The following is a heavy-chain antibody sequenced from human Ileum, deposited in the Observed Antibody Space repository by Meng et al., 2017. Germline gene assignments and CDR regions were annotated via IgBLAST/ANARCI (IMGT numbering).Heavy chain of an antibody. CDR2: INHGGNT. Sequence: QVPVALWVAGLLKPSETRSLTCAVYGGSLTDDYGSWLRQTPGKGLEWIGEINHGGNTNYNPSLKSRVTISIDTSRDQFSLKLTSVTAADTAVYYCARVELRGDTRDSCGLDHWGQGTLVTVSS. CDR1: GGSLTDDY. D-gene: IGHD3-22*01. CDR3: ARVELRGDTRDSCGLDH. J-gene: IGHJ4*02. V-gene: IGHV4-34*01.